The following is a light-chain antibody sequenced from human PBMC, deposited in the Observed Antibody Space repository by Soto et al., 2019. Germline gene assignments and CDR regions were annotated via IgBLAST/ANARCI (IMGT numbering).Light chain of an antibody. CDR2: GAS. V-gene: IGKV3-15*01. CDR1: QSVSSN. Sequence: EIVMTQSPATLSVSPGERATLSCRASQSVSSNLAWYQQKPGQAPRLLIYGASTRATGIPARFSGSGSGTEFTLTISSMQSEDFAVYYCQQYNNWPFTFGARTKVDIK. CDR3: QQYNNWPFT. J-gene: IGKJ3*01.